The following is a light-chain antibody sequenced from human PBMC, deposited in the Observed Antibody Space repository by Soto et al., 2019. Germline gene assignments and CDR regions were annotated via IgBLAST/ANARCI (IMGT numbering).Light chain of an antibody. CDR1: QSISSW. V-gene: IGKV1-5*01. CDR2: DAS. Sequence: DIQMTQSASSLSASLGDRVTITCRASQSISSWLAWYQQKPGKAPKLLIYDASALPRGVPSRFSGSGSGTKFTLTIASLQPDDFATYYCQQYETFSGTFGPGTKVDIK. CDR3: QQYETFSGT. J-gene: IGKJ1*01.